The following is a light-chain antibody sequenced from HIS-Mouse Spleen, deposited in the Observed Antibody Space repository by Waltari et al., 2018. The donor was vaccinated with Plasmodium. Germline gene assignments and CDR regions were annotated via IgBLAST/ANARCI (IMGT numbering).Light chain of an antibody. CDR2: EGS. CDR3: SSYAGSNNLV. J-gene: IGLJ2*01. Sequence: QSALTQPPSASGPPGHSFTIHCPGPSRDDGGYHLVRWYQKPPGKAPKLMIYEGSKRPSGVSDRFSGSKSGNTASLTVSGLQAEDEADYYCSSYAGSNNLVFGGGTKLTVL. V-gene: IGLV2-8*01. CDR1: SRDDGGYHL.